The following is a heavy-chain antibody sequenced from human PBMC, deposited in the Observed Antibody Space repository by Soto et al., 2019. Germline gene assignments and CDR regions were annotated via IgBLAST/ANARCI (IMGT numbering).Heavy chain of an antibody. CDR2: IHSGGST. CDR3: ARDRGSSWFYFDS. CDR1: GFSVSSNN. J-gene: IGHJ4*02. V-gene: IGHV3-53*02. D-gene: IGHD6-13*01. Sequence: EVQLVETGGTLIQPGGSLRLSCAVSGFSVSSNNMNWVRQAPGKGLEWVSVIHSGGSTYFADSVKGRFTLARDNSKNTLYLQMNSLRVEDTGVYYCARDRGSSWFYFDSWGQGTLVTVSS.